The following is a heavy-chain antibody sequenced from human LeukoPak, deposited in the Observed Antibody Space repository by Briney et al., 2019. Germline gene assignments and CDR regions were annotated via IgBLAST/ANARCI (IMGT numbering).Heavy chain of an antibody. D-gene: IGHD6-19*01. CDR1: GFTFSSHG. Sequence: PGASLRLSCAASGFTFSSHGMHWVRQAPGKGLEWVAVIWYDGSNKYYADSVKGRFAISRDNSKSTLYLQMSSLRAEDTAVYYCAGSIAVAGTIDYWGQGTLVTVSS. CDR2: IWYDGSNK. V-gene: IGHV3-33*08. J-gene: IGHJ4*02. CDR3: AGSIAVAGTIDY.